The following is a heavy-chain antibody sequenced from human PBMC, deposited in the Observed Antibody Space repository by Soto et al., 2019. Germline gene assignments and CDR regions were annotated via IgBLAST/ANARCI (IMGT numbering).Heavy chain of an antibody. D-gene: IGHD5-18*01. CDR1: GLRFSNLA. J-gene: IGHJ6*02. V-gene: IGHV3-23*01. CDR2: IIGSGGST. CDR3: AKHGGYSFGPGDYYGMDI. Sequence: GGSLRLSCAASGLRFSNLAMNWVRQAPGKGLEWVSGIIGSGGSTYYADAVKGRFTISRDRSKATLYLQMNSLRAEDTAIYYCAKHGGYSFGPGDYYGMDIWGQGTTVTVSS.